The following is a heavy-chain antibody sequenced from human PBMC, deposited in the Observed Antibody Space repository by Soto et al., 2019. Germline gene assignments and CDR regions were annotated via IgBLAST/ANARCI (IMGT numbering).Heavy chain of an antibody. Sequence: EVQLLESGGGLVQPGGSLRLSCAASGFIVSNYAMTWVRQAPGKGLDWVSSISGSGGGTNYADSVKDRFTISRDNSKNTLSLRMNSLRAEDTAVYYCAKGIRLQFDYFDYWGQGILVTVSS. CDR3: AKGIRLQFDYFDY. D-gene: IGHD4-4*01. V-gene: IGHV3-23*01. J-gene: IGHJ4*02. CDR1: GFIVSNYA. CDR2: ISGSGGGT.